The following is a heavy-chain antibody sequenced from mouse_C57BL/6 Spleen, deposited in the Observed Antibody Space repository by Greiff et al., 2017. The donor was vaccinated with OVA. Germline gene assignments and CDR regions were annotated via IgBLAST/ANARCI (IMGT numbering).Heavy chain of an antibody. Sequence: EVQRVESGPGLVKPSQSLSLTCSVTGYSITSGYYWNWIRQFPGNKLEWMGYISYDGSNNYNPSLKNRISITRDTSKNQFFLKLNSVTTEDTATYYCARYYDFLDYWGQGTTLTVSS. CDR3: ARYYDFLDY. J-gene: IGHJ2*01. CDR1: GYSITSGYY. V-gene: IGHV3-6*01. D-gene: IGHD2-4*01. CDR2: ISYDGSN.